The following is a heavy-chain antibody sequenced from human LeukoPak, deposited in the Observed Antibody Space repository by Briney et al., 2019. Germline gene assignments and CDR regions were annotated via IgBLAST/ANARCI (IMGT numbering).Heavy chain of an antibody. V-gene: IGHV3-48*03. D-gene: IGHD5-12*01. CDR3: ARDQAWLPDY. J-gene: IGHJ4*02. CDR1: GFNFSSHD. Sequence: QPGGALRLSCAASGFNFSSHDMNWVRQAPGKGLEWVSYINTNGRTIQYADSVKGRFTISRDNAKNSLYLQMNSLRAEDTAVYYCARDQAWLPDYWGQGTLVTVSS. CDR2: INTNGRTI.